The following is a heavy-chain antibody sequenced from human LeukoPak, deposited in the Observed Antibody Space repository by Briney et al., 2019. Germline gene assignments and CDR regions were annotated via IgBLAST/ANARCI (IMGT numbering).Heavy chain of an antibody. V-gene: IGHV3-21*01. CDR2: ISSTSSYI. CDR1: GFTFSSYG. CDR3: ARIYYDSSGWTVDY. J-gene: IGHJ4*02. Sequence: GGTLRLSCAASGFTFSSYGMSWVRQAPGKGLEWVSTISSTSSYISYADSVKGRFTISRDNAKNSLYLQMTSLRAEDTAVYYCARIYYDSSGWTVDYWGQGTLVTVSS. D-gene: IGHD3-22*01.